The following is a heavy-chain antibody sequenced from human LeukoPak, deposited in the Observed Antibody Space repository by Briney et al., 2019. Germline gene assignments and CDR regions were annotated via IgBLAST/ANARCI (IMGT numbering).Heavy chain of an antibody. CDR1: GGSISSSNW. Sequence: SGTLSLTCAVSGGSISSSNWWSWVRQPPGKGLEWIGSIYYSGNTYYNASLKSRVTISVDTSKNQFSLKLSSVTAADTAVYYCARYNYYGSGSYHYYMDVWGKGTTVTISS. D-gene: IGHD3-10*01. J-gene: IGHJ6*03. CDR3: ARYNYYGSGSYHYYMDV. CDR2: IYYSGNT. V-gene: IGHV4-4*02.